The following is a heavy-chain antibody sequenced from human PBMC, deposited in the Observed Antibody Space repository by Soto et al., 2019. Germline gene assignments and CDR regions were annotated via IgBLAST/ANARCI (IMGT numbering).Heavy chain of an antibody. CDR2: IYHSGST. Sequence: SETLSLTCTVSGGSISSYSWSWIRQPPGKGLEWIGYIYHSGSTYYNPSLKSRVTISVDRSKNQFSLKLSSVTAAETAVYYCARGPTFHWGQGTLVTVSS. CDR1: GGSISSYS. D-gene: IGHD1-26*01. CDR3: ARGPTFH. V-gene: IGHV4-30-2*01. J-gene: IGHJ4*02.